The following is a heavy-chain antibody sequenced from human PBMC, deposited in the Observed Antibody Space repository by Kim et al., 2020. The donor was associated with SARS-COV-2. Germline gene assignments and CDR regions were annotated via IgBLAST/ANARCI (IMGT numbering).Heavy chain of an antibody. CDR3: AASYDFWSGLMDV. J-gene: IGHJ6*02. D-gene: IGHD3-3*01. CDR2: ISWNSGSI. CDR1: GFTFGDYA. V-gene: IGHV3-9*01. Sequence: GGSLRLSCAASGFTFGDYAMHWVRQAPGKGLEWVSGISWNSGSIGYADSVKGRFTISRDNAKNSLYLQMNSLRAEDTALYYCAASYDFWSGLMDVWGQGTTVTVSS.